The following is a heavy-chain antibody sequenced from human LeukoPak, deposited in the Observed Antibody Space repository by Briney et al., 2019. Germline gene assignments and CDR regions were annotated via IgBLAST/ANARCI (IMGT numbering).Heavy chain of an antibody. D-gene: IGHD6-13*01. J-gene: IGHJ4*02. CDR1: GESFSGYY. V-gene: IGHV4-34*01. CDR2: INHSGST. Sequence: PSETLSLTCAVYGESFSGYYWSWIRQSPGKGLEWIGEINHSGSTNYNPSLKSRVTISVDKSKNQFSLKLTSVTAADTAVSYCASGIAAAGTLALGYWGQGTLVIVSS. CDR3: ASGIAAAGTLALGY.